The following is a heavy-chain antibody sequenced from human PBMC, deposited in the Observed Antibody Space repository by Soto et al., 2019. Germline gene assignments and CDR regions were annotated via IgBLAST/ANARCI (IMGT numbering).Heavy chain of an antibody. Sequence: GASVKVSCKASGYSFTIYGITWVRQAPGQGLEWMGWISTYDGNTNYAQNFQGRASMARDTSTSTAYMELRSLRSDDTAVYYCARDRGRSCIGGTCPFDYWGQGTLVTVSS. CDR2: ISTYDGNT. CDR1: GYSFTIYG. V-gene: IGHV1-18*01. D-gene: IGHD2-15*01. J-gene: IGHJ4*02. CDR3: ARDRGRSCIGGTCPFDY.